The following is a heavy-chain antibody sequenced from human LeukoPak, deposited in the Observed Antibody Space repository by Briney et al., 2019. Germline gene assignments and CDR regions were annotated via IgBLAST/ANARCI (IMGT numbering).Heavy chain of an antibody. CDR1: GSMYNYY. CDR2: IHYNGIT. J-gene: IGHJ6*03. D-gene: IGHD6-13*01. CDR3: ARHPGIAAAGGPYYYYYYMDV. V-gene: IGHV4-59*08. Sequence: SETLSLTCTVSGSMYNYYWSWIRQPPGKGLEWIGYIHYNGITNYNPSLKTRVTMSLDTSKNQVSLNLNSVTAADTAVYYCARHPGIAAAGGPYYYYYYMDVWGKGTTVTVSS.